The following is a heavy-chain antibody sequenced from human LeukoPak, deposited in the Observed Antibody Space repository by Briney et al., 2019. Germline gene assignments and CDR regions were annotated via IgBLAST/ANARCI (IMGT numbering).Heavy chain of an antibody. CDR2: INPSGGTT. V-gene: IGHV1-46*01. Sequence: RASVKVSCKASGYTFTSYLIHWVRQAPGQGLEWMGIINPSGGTTTYAQKIQGGVTMTRDTSTSTVYMELSSLKSEDTAVYYCARRGYCTGDSCYSGGFDYWGQGTLVTVSS. CDR1: GYTFTSYL. D-gene: IGHD2-15*01. J-gene: IGHJ4*02. CDR3: ARRGYCTGDSCYSGGFDY.